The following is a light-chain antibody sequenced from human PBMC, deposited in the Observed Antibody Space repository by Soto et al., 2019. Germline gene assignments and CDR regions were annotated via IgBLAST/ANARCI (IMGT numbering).Light chain of an antibody. Sequence: QLVLTQSPSASASLGASVKLTCTLSSGYRTYAIAWHQQQSEKGPRFLMKINYDGTHSKGDGFFDRFSGSSSGAERHLTISSLQSEDEADYYCQSLGTGIQVFGGGTKVTVL. CDR1: SGYRTYA. CDR2: INYDGTH. V-gene: IGLV4-69*01. CDR3: QSLGTGIQV. J-gene: IGLJ3*02.